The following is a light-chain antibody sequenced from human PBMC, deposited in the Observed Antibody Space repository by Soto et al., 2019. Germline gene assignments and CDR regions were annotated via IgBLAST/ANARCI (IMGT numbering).Light chain of an antibody. J-gene: IGKJ1*01. CDR3: QQYNVYPWT. CDR1: QSIRRW. Sequence: DIRVTQSPSTLSASVGDRVTITCRASQSIRRWLAWYQQKPGKAPKLLINEASSLQSGVPSRFSGSGSGTECTLTISSLQPDDFATYYCQQYNVYPWTFGQGTKVDIK. CDR2: EAS. V-gene: IGKV1-5*03.